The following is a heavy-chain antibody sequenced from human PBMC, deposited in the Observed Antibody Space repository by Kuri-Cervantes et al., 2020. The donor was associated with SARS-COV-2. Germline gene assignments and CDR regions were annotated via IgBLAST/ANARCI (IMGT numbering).Heavy chain of an antibody. J-gene: IGHJ6*02. Sequence: SETLSLTCTVSGSTFSSYYWSWIRQPPGKGLEWVGYIYYSGSTNYYASLKSGVTISVDTSKNQFSLKLSSVSAADTAVYYCARGSLDSYCSSTSCYLAKVYYYCMDVWGQGTTVTVSS. CDR2: IYYSGST. V-gene: IGHV4-59*01. CDR3: ARGSLDSYCSSTSCYLAKVYYYCMDV. CDR1: GSTFSSYY. D-gene: IGHD2-2*01.